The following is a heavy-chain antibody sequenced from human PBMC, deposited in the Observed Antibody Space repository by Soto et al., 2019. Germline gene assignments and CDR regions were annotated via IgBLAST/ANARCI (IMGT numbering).Heavy chain of an antibody. CDR1: GFPFTTSA. Sequence: PGGSLRLSCVASGFPFTTSALTWVRQAPGKGLEWVSTIASGGDSTYFANSVKGRFTISRDNSKNTLYLQMNSLRAEDTATYYCAKEGQYGVLAGYYFYWGHGVLVTVSS. J-gene: IGHJ4*01. CDR3: AKEGQYGVLAGYYFY. CDR2: IASGGDST. D-gene: IGHD3-9*01. V-gene: IGHV3-23*01.